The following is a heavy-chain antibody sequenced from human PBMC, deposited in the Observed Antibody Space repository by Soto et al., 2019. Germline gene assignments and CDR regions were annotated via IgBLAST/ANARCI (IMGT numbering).Heavy chain of an antibody. D-gene: IGHD3-10*01. CDR2: INHSGST. CDR3: ARGGPQYYYGSGSYYGPLYYFDY. CDR1: GGSFSGYY. Sequence: PSETLSLTCAVYGGSFSGYYWSWIRQPPGKGLEWIGEINHSGSTNYNPSLKSRVTISVDTSKNQFSLKLSSVTAADTAVYYCARGGPQYYYGSGSYYGPLYYFDYWGQGTLVTVSS. J-gene: IGHJ4*02. V-gene: IGHV4-34*01.